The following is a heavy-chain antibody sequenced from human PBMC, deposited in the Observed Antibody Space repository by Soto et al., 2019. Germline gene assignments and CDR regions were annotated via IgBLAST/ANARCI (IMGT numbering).Heavy chain of an antibody. CDR2: ISSSGSII. J-gene: IGHJ4*02. D-gene: IGHD3-22*01. Sequence: GGSLRLSCAASGFTFSSYAMSWVRQAPGKGLEWVSAISSSGSIIYYADSVKGRFTISRDNARNSLYLQLNSLRAEDTAVYYCARDQGYYDSSGYFDYWGQGTLVTVSS. V-gene: IGHV3-23*01. CDR1: GFTFSSYA. CDR3: ARDQGYYDSSGYFDY.